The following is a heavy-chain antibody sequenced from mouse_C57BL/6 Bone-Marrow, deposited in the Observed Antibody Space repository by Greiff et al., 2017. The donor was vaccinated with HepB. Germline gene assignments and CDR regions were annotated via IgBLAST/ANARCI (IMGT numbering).Heavy chain of an antibody. J-gene: IGHJ1*03. CDR2: ISSGGSYT. V-gene: IGHV5-6*01. CDR1: GFTFSSYG. Sequence: EVQRVESGGDLVKPGGSLKLSCAASGFTFSSYGMSWVRQTPDKRLEWVATISSGGSYTYYPDSVKGRFTISRDNAKNTLYLQMSSLKSEDTAMYYCARGGGSSFWYFDVWGTGTTVTVSS. CDR3: ARGGGSSFWYFDV. D-gene: IGHD1-1*01.